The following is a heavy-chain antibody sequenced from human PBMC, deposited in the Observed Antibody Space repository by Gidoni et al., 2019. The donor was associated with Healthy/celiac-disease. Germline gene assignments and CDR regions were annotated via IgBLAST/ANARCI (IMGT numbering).Heavy chain of an antibody. V-gene: IGHV4-34*01. CDR1: GGSFSGYY. CDR2: INHSGST. D-gene: IGHD2-15*01. CDR3: ARLKYCSGGSCYRGIRGFDY. J-gene: IGHJ4*02. Sequence: QVQLQQWGAGLLKPSETLSLTCAVYGGSFSGYYWSWIRQPPGKGLEWIGEINHSGSTNYNPSLKSRVTISVDTSKNQFSLKLSSVTAADTAVYYCARLKYCSGGSCYRGIRGFDYWGQGTLVTVSS.